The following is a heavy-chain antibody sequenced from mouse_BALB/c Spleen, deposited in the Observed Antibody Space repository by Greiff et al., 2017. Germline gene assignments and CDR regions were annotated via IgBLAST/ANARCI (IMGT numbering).Heavy chain of an antibody. D-gene: IGHD2-1*01. CDR3: ARSDYGNLGD. Sequence: EVQLVESGGGLVQPGGSRKLSCAASGFTFSSFGMHWVRQAPEKGLEWVAYISSGSSTIYYADTVKGRFTISRDNPKNTLFLQMTSLRSEDTAMYYCARSDYGNLGDWGQGTTLTVSS. V-gene: IGHV5-17*02. CDR2: ISSGSSTI. CDR1: GFTFSSFG. J-gene: IGHJ2*01.